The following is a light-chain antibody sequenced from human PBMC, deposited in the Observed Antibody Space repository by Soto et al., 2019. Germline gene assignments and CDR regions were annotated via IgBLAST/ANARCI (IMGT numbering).Light chain of an antibody. CDR2: AAS. CDR1: QSISSY. CDR3: QQSYSTRLFT. J-gene: IGKJ3*01. V-gene: IGKV1-39*01. Sequence: DIQMTQSPSSLSASVGDRVTITCRASQSISSYLNWYQQKPGKAPKLLIYAASSLQSGVPSRFRGSGSGTDFTLAISSLQPEDFATYYCQQSYSTRLFTFGPGTKVDIK.